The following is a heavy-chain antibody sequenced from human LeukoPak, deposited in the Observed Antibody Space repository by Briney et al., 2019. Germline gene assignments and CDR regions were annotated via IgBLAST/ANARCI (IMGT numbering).Heavy chain of an antibody. Sequence: SQTLSLTCGLCSRSISSGWDYWTWIRQPGGKGLQCFGRIYTSGSTNYNPSLKSRVTISVDTSKNQFSLQLSSVPAADTAVYYCARDPRIAAAGHEYWGQRTLVSVSS. CDR1: SRSISSGWDY. CDR3: ARDPRIAAAGHEY. J-gene: IGHJ4*02. CDR2: IYTSGST. V-gene: IGHV4-61*02. D-gene: IGHD6-13*01.